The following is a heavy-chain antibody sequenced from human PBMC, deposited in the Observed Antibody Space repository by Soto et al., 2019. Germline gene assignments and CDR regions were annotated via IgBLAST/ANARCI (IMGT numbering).Heavy chain of an antibody. CDR3: AINYDILTGYPTAEYFQH. J-gene: IGHJ1*01. Sequence: PSETLSLTCAVYGGSFSGYYWSWIRQPPGKGLEWIGEINHSGSTNYNPSLKSRVTISVDTSKNQFSLKLSSVTAADTAVYYFAINYDILTGYPTAEYFQHWGQGTLVTVSS. CDR2: INHSGST. V-gene: IGHV4-34*01. D-gene: IGHD3-9*01. CDR1: GGSFSGYY.